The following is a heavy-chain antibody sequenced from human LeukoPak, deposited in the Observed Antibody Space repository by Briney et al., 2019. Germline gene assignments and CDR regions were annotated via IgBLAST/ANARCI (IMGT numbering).Heavy chain of an antibody. V-gene: IGHV4-39*07. Sequence: SETLSLTCTVSGGSISSSSYYWGWIRQPPGKGLEWIGSIYYSGSTYYNPSLKSRVTISVDTSKNQFSLKLSSVTAADTAVYYCARGPFRAMVRGVMRWFDPWGQGTLVTVSS. CDR2: IYYSGST. CDR3: ARGPFRAMVRGVMRWFDP. J-gene: IGHJ5*02. D-gene: IGHD3-10*01. CDR1: GGSISSSSYY.